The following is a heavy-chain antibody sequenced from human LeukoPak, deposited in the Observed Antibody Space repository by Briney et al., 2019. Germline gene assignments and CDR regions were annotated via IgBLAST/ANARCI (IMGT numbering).Heavy chain of an antibody. Sequence: GASVKVSCKASGYTFTSYYMHWVRQAPGQGLEWMGIINPSGGSTSYAQKFQGRVTMTRNTSISTAYMELSSLRSEDTAVYYCVRTAARRFDYWGQGTLVTVSS. J-gene: IGHJ4*02. V-gene: IGHV1-46*01. D-gene: IGHD6-6*01. CDR3: VRTAARRFDY. CDR1: GYTFTSYY. CDR2: INPSGGST.